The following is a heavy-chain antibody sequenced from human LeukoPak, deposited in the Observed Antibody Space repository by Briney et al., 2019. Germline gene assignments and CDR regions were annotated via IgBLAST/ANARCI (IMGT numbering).Heavy chain of an antibody. Sequence: PSETLSLTCTVSGYSISSGYYWGWIRQPPGKGLEWIGSIYHSGSTYYNPSLKSRVTISVDTSNNQFSLKLSSVTAADTAVYYCARDLGGSSSGFDYWGQGTLVTVSS. CDR2: IYHSGST. CDR1: GYSISSGYY. V-gene: IGHV4-38-2*02. J-gene: IGHJ4*02. CDR3: ARDLGGSSSGFDY. D-gene: IGHD6-6*01.